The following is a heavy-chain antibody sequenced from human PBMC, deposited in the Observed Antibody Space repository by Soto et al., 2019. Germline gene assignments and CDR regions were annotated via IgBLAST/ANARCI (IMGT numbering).Heavy chain of an antibody. D-gene: IGHD6-13*01. Sequence: PGECLKLPCTGSGYICTSYWLGWVRRLPGKGLEWMGIIYPGDHETRYSPSFHGKVTISADKSINTAYLQWNSLEASDTAFYFCARSPRSSPYFDYWGQGALVTVSS. CDR3: ARSPRSSPYFDY. CDR1: GYICTSYW. CDR2: IYPGDHET. V-gene: IGHV5-51*01. J-gene: IGHJ4*02.